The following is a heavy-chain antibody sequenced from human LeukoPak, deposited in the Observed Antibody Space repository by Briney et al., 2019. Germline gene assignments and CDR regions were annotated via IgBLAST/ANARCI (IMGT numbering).Heavy chain of an antibody. CDR1: GDSISGRAYY. CDR2: IHSSGTH. V-gene: IGHV4-61*02. Sequence: SETLSLTCTVSGDSISGRAYYWSWIRQPAGKGLEWIGRIHSSGTHSYNPSLKSRVSISVETSKNQFSLKLSSLTAADTAVYFCARERGFWSGYFRPRDFDYWSQGTLVTV. D-gene: IGHD3-3*01. J-gene: IGHJ4*02. CDR3: ARERGFWSGYFRPRDFDY.